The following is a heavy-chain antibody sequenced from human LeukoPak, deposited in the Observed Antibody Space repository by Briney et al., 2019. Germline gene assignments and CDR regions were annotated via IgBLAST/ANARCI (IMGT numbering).Heavy chain of an antibody. J-gene: IGHJ4*02. Sequence: SETLSLTCTVSGDSISSSYWGWIRQPAGKGLEWIGRIHTSGSTYYSPSLKSRVTMSVDTATNQFSLKLSSVTAADTAMYYCARVRLGRGLDYWGQGTLVTVSS. CDR1: GDSISSSY. CDR3: ARVRLGRGLDY. D-gene: IGHD6-19*01. V-gene: IGHV4-4*07. CDR2: IHTSGST.